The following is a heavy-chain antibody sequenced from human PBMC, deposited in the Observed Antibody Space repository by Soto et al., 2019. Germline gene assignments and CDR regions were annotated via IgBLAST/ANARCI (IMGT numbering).Heavy chain of an antibody. CDR3: AHIQDSSGYYSYFTPEHFDY. CDR1: GFSLSTSGVG. Sequence: SGPTLVNPTQTLTLTCTFSGFSLSTSGVGVGWNRQPPGKALDLLALIYWDDDKRYSLSLKSRLTITKDTSKNQVVFTMTNMDPLDTATYYCAHIQDSSGYYSYFTPEHFDYWGQGTLVTVSS. J-gene: IGHJ4*02. CDR2: IYWDDDK. D-gene: IGHD3-22*01. V-gene: IGHV2-5*02.